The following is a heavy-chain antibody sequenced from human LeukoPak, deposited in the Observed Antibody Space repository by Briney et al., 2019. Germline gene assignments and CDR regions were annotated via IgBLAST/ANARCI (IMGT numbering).Heavy chain of an antibody. CDR2: INLSGGTT. CDR3: ARDRNWTPSSYYYFDY. V-gene: IGHV1-46*01. D-gene: IGHD1-1*01. Sequence: ASVKVSCKASGYTFTSYYMHWVRQAPGQGLEWMGIINLSGGTTYYAQKFQGRVTMTNDMSTSTVYMELSSLRSEDTAVYYCARDRNWTPSSYYYFDYWGQGTLVTVSS. J-gene: IGHJ4*02. CDR1: GYTFTSYY.